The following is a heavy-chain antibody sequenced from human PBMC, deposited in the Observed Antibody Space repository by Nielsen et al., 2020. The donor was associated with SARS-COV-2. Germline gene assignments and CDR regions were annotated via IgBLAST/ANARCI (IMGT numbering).Heavy chain of an antibody. CDR3: ACRREGYNL. Sequence: GGSLRLSCAASGFTFSSYAMSWVRQAPGKGLEWVSDINSGAGTNTYYAGSVKGRFTISRDNSDNTLYLQMNSLRVEDTAVYYCACRREGYNLWGQGTLVTVSS. V-gene: IGHV3-23*01. CDR2: INSGAGTNT. D-gene: IGHD5-24*01. CDR1: GFTFSSYA. J-gene: IGHJ4*02.